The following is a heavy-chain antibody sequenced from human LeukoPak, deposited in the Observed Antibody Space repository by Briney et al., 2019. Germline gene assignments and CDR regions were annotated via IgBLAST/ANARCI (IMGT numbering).Heavy chain of an antibody. V-gene: IGHV3-11*04. J-gene: IGHJ3*02. CDR3: ARDQLNDYGDQTHAFDI. Sequence: GGSLRLSCAASGFTFSDYYMIWIRQAPGKGLEWVSYINKRGDTMYYADSVKGRFTISMDNAKSSLFLQMNSLRAEDTAVYYCARDQLNDYGDQTHAFDIWGQGTMVTVSS. CDR1: GFTFSDYY. CDR2: INKRGDTM. D-gene: IGHD4-17*01.